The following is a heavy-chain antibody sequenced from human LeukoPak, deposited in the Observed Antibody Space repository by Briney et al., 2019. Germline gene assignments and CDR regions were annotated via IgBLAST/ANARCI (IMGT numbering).Heavy chain of an antibody. CDR3: AKARSTYCSGSACYSTGFEV. J-gene: IGHJ3*01. CDR1: GFTFSSHG. D-gene: IGHD2-15*01. Sequence: GGSLRLSCAASGFTFSSHGMNWVRQAPGKGLEWVAIISQDGSEEYSADSVKGRFTISRDNSKNTLYLQMNSLRAEDTGVYYCAKARSTYCSGSACYSTGFEVWGQGTMVTVSS. CDR2: ISQDGSEE. V-gene: IGHV3-30*18.